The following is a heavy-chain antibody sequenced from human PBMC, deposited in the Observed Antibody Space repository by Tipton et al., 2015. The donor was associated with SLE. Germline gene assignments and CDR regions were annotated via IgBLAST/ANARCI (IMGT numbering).Heavy chain of an antibody. J-gene: IGHJ2*01. CDR2: IGVSASNT. CDR3: ARTIFSGSRSVRYFDL. D-gene: IGHD1-26*01. V-gene: IGHV3-23*01. Sequence: GSLRLSCAASGFTFSSSGMTWVRQAPGKGLEWVSAIGVSASNTDYADSVKGRFTISRDNSKNTLYLQMNSLRDEDTALYYCARTIFSGSRSVRYFDLWGRGTPVGVSS. CDR1: GFTFSSSG.